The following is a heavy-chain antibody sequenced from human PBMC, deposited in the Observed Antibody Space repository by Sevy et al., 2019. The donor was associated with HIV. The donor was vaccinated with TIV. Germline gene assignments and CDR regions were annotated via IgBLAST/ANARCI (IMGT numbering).Heavy chain of an antibody. D-gene: IGHD2-2*01. CDR2: ISGVSNYI. V-gene: IGHV3-21*01. Sequence: GGSLRLSCAASGFSFSSYSMNWVRQAPGKGLEWVSSISGVSNYIYYADSVKGRFTISRDNAKNALYLQMSRLRVGDTAVYYGAGVGCTISSCPLHDAFDIWGQGTMVTVSS. J-gene: IGHJ3*02. CDR3: AGVGCTISSCPLHDAFDI. CDR1: GFSFSSYS.